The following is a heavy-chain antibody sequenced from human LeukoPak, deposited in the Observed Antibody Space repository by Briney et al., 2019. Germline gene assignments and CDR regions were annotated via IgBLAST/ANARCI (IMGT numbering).Heavy chain of an antibody. Sequence: GGSLRLSCAASGFTFSSYWMSWVRQAPGKGLEWVANIKQDGSEKDYVDSVKGRFTISRDTAKNSLYLQMNSLRAEDTAVYYCARVQGGGYRAADYWGQGTLVTVSS. J-gene: IGHJ4*02. D-gene: IGHD6-19*01. V-gene: IGHV3-7*01. CDR1: GFTFSSYW. CDR2: IKQDGSEK. CDR3: ARVQGGGYRAADY.